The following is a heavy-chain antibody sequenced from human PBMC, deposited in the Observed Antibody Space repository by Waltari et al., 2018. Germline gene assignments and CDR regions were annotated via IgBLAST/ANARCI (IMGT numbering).Heavy chain of an antibody. D-gene: IGHD2-21*01. Sequence: QVQLQESGPGLVKPSQTLSLTCTVSGGSISSGSYYWSWIRQPAGKGLEWIGRIYTSGSTNSNPSLKSRVTISVDTSKNQFSLKLSSVTAADTAVYYCARYSRAWNGMDVWGQGTTVTVSS. J-gene: IGHJ6*02. CDR2: IYTSGST. V-gene: IGHV4-61*02. CDR3: ARYSRAWNGMDV. CDR1: GGSISSGSYY.